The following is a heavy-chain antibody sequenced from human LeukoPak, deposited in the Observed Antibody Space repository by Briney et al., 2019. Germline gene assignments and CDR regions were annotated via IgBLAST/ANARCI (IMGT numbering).Heavy chain of an antibody. Sequence: SETLSLTCTVSGGSISSYYWNWIRQPPGKGLEWIGRIYYSGSTDFNPSLRSRVTMSVDTSKNQFSLNLRSVTAADTAVYYCARVPAQFYFDYWGQGTLVTVSS. J-gene: IGHJ4*02. V-gene: IGHV4-59*01. CDR1: GGSISSYY. D-gene: IGHD5-24*01. CDR2: IYYSGST. CDR3: ARVPAQFYFDY.